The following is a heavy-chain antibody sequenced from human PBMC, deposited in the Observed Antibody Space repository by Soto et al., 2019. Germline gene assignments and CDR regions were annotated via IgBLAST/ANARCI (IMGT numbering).Heavy chain of an antibody. V-gene: IGHV1-24*01. D-gene: IGHD2-2*01. CDR2: FDPEDGET. J-gene: IGHJ6*02. CDR1: GYTLTELS. CDR3: ARRSTLGYCSSTSCYDDYYYYGMDV. Sequence: ASVKVSCKVSGYTLTELSMHWVRQAPGKGLEWMGGFDPEDGETIYAQKFQGRVTMTEDTSTDTAYMELSSLRSEDTAVYYCARRSTLGYCSSTSCYDDYYYYGMDVWGQGTTVTVSS.